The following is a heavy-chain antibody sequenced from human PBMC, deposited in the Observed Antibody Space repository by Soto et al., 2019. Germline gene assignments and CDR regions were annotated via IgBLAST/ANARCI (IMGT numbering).Heavy chain of an antibody. V-gene: IGHV4-4*02. CDR3: ARLIAAAGTGDWFDP. CDR1: GGSISSSNW. J-gene: IGHJ5*02. Sequence: SETLSLTCAVCGGSISSSNWWSWVRQPPGKGLEWIGEIYHSGSTNYNPSLKSRVTISVDKSKNQFSLKLSSVTAADTAVYYCARLIAAAGTGDWFDPWGQGTLVTVSS. CDR2: IYHSGST. D-gene: IGHD6-13*01.